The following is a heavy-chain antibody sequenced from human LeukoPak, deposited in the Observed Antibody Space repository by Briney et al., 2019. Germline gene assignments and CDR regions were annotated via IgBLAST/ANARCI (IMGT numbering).Heavy chain of an antibody. V-gene: IGHV3-23*01. CDR3: AKWGDYDVLTGYYVSDY. J-gene: IGHJ4*02. Sequence: GASLRLSCAASGFTFSNYAMSWVRHAPGKGLEWVSSITGSGGNTYYADSVKGRFTISRDNSKNTVFLQMNSLRAEDTAVYYRAKWGDYDVLTGYYVSDYWGQGTLVTVSS. CDR1: GFTFSNYA. CDR2: ITGSGGNT. D-gene: IGHD3-9*01.